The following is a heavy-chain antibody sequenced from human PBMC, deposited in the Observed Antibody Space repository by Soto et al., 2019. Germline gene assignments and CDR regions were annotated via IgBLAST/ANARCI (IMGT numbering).Heavy chain of an antibody. D-gene: IGHD6-13*01. CDR1: GFIFTSYS. CDR3: ARDSGSSSDYYGIDV. CDR2: ISSSSSYI. Sequence: EVQLLDSGGGLVKPGGSLRLSCAASGFIFTSYSMNWVRQAPGKGLERVSSISSSSSYIYYADSVKGRFTISRDNAKNSLYLQMGSPKAADTAVYYCARDSGSSSDYYGIDVCGEGTIVIVSS. J-gene: IGHJ6*02. V-gene: IGHV3-21*01.